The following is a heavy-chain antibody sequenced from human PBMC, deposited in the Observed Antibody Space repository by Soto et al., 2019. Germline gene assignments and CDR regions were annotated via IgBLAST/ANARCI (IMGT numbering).Heavy chain of an antibody. CDR2: IVVGSGNT. J-gene: IGHJ6*02. Sequence: GASVEVSCKASGFTFTSSAVQWVRQARGQRLEWIGWIVVGSGNTNYAQKFQERVTITRDMSTSTAYIELSSLRSEDTAVYYCAPTIDTTYYYYGMDVWDQGTTVTVSS. CDR3: APTIDTTYYYYGMDV. V-gene: IGHV1-58*01. D-gene: IGHD1-1*01. CDR1: GFTFTSSA.